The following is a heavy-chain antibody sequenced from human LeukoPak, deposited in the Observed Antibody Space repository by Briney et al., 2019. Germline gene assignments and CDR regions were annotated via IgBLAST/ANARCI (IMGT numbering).Heavy chain of an antibody. CDR1: GFTFSTYA. V-gene: IGHV3-30*04. J-gene: IGHJ4*02. D-gene: IGHD5-18*01. Sequence: EPGGSLRLSCAASGFTFSTYAMHWVRQTPGKGLEWVSLISYGGTIKYYADSVKGRFTISRDNSKNTLYLQMNRLRAEDTAVYFCARAYTYGYLTDYWGQGSLVTVSS. CDR2: ISYGGTIK. CDR3: ARAYTYGYLTDY.